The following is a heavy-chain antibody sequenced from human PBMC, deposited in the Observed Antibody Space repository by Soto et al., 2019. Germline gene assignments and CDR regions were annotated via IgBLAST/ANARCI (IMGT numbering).Heavy chain of an antibody. CDR1: GFTVSSNY. V-gene: IGHV3-53*01. J-gene: IGHJ4*02. CDR3: ARDRYSGYDYHLFDY. CDR2: IYSGGST. D-gene: IGHD5-12*01. Sequence: WGSLRLSCAASGFTVSSNYMSWVRQAPGKGLEWVSVIYSGGSTYYADSVKGRFTISRDNSKNTLYLQMNSLRAEDTAVYYCARDRYSGYDYHLFDYWGQGTLVTVSS.